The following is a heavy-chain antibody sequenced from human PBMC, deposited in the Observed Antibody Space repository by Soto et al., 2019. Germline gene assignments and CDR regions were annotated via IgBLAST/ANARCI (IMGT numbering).Heavy chain of an antibody. CDR1: GYTFTGYY. Sequence: ASVKVSCKASGYTFTGYYMHWVRQALGQGLEWMGWINPNSGGTNYAQKFQGWVTMTRDTSISTAYMELSRLRSDDTAVYYCARDLATGDLFAFDIWGQGTMVTVSS. D-gene: IGHD7-27*01. CDR2: INPNSGGT. J-gene: IGHJ3*02. V-gene: IGHV1-2*04. CDR3: ARDLATGDLFAFDI.